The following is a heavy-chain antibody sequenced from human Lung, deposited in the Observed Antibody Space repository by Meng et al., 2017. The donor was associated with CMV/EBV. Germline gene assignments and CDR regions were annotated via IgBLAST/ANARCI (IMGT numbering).Heavy chain of an antibody. Sequence: SETLSLTCTVSGGSISSYYWSWIRQPPGKGLEWIGYIYYSGSTNYNPSLKSRVTISVDTSKNQFSLKLSCVTAADTAVYYCARGGYYDFWSGYSYYYYYGMEVWGQGTXVTVSS. CDR2: IYYSGST. D-gene: IGHD3-3*01. V-gene: IGHV4-59*01. J-gene: IGHJ6*02. CDR3: ARGGYYDFWSGYSYYYYYGMEV. CDR1: GGSISSYY.